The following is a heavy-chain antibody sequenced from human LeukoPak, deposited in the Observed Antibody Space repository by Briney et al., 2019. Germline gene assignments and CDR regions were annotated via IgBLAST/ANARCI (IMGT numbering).Heavy chain of an antibody. V-gene: IGHV1-8*03. J-gene: IGHJ6*03. CDR2: MNPNSGNT. CDR1: GYTFTSYD. CDR3: ARGVRYYYYYYYYMDV. D-gene: IGHD3-9*01. Sequence: ASVKVSCKASGYTFTSYDINWVRQATGQGLEWMGWMNPNSGNTGYAQKFQGRVTITRNTSISTAYMELSSLRSEDTAVYYCARGVRYYYYYYYYMDVWGKGTTVTVSS.